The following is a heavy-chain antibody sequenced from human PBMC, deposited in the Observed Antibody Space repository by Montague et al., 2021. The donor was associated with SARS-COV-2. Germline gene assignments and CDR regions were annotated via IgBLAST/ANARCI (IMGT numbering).Heavy chain of an antibody. CDR2: INYSGIT. Sequence: SETLSLTCTVSGGSISTYYWSWIRQPPGKGLEWIAYINYSGITNHNPSLKSRVSVSLDTSKNHLSLNLKPVTAADTAVYYCARSGWLTRGFDSWGQGTLVFVSS. CDR1: GGSISTYY. D-gene: IGHD5-12*01. V-gene: IGHV4-59*01. CDR3: ARSGWLTRGFDS. J-gene: IGHJ4*02.